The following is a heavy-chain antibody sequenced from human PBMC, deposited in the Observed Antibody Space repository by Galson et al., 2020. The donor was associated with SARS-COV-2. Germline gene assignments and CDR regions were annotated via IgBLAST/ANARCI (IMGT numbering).Heavy chain of an antibody. V-gene: IGHV3-53*01. D-gene: IGHD6-13*01. CDR3: ARGGEEQQLVD. Sequence: GESLKISCAASGFTVSSNYMSWVRQAPGKGLEWVSVIYSGGSTSYADSVKGRFTISRDNSKNTLYLQMNSLRAEDTAVYYCARGGEEQQLVDWGQGTLVTVSS. CDR2: IYSGGST. J-gene: IGHJ4*02. CDR1: GFTVSSNY.